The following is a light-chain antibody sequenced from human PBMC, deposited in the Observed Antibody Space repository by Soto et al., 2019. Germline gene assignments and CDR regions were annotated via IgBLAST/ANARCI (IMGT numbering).Light chain of an antibody. Sequence: QSVLTQPPSVSGAPGQRVTISCTGSSSNIGAGYDVHWYQQLPGTAPKLLIYGNSNRPSGVPDRFSGSKSGTSASLAITGLQAEDVADYSCQSYDSSLSGFYVFGPGTKLTVL. V-gene: IGLV1-40*01. CDR2: GNS. CDR3: QSYDSSLSGFYV. CDR1: SSNIGAGYD. J-gene: IGLJ1*01.